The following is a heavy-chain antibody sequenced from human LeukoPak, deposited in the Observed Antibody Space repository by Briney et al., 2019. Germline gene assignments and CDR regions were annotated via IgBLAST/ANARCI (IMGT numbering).Heavy chain of an antibody. D-gene: IGHD3-16*02. J-gene: IGHJ4*02. CDR2: IYPCDSDT. CDR3: ARQSRTGVIVTVAHIDY. V-gene: IGHV5-51*01. CDR1: KYHFSTYW. Sequence: PGESLKISCKGSKYHFSTYWIAWVRQLPGNGLEWMGIIYPCDSDTIYSPSFQRHVTFSADQSISTAYLHLRSLNTSATAMYYWARQSRTGVIVTVAHIDYWGQGTLVTVSS.